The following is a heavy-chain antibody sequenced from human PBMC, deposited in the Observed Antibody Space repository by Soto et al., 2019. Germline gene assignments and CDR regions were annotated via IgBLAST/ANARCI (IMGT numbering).Heavy chain of an antibody. CDR1: GFTFSDYY. V-gene: IGHV3-11*01. CDR3: ARLGSIAAAGTPDY. Sequence: GGSLRLSCAASGFTFSDYYMSWFRRAPGKGLEWVSYISGSGSTKHDADSVKGRFTISRDNTKNSVYLQMNSLRADDAAVYYCARLGSIAAAGTPDYWGQGTLVTVSS. J-gene: IGHJ4*02. D-gene: IGHD6-13*01. CDR2: ISGSGSTK.